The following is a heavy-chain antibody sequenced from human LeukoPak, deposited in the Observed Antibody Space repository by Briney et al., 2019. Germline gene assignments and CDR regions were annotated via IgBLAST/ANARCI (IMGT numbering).Heavy chain of an antibody. J-gene: IGHJ3*02. D-gene: IGHD6-13*01. CDR3: ARVREAAGTIDAFDI. V-gene: IGHV3-53*01. CDR1: GFTVSSNY. Sequence: GGSLRLSCAASGFTVSSNYMSWVRQAPGKGLEWVSVIYSGGSTYYADSVKGRFTISRDNSKNTLYLQMNSLRAEDTAVYYCARVREAAGTIDAFDIWGQGTMVTVSS. CDR2: IYSGGST.